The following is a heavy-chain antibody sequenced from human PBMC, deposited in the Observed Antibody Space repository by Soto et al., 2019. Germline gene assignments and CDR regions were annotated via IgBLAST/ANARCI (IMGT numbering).Heavy chain of an antibody. J-gene: IGHJ6*02. Sequence: PSQTPSLTCAIPGDSLSGYSAAWNSTRQYPSRGLEWLGRTYYRSKWYYEYEVSVKSRIAIHPDTSKNQFSLHLNAVSADDSAVYYCARGRASFYYYGLDVWGQGTTVTVSS. V-gene: IGHV6-1*01. CDR1: GDSLSGYSAA. CDR2: TYYRSKWYY. CDR3: ARGRASFYYYGLDV.